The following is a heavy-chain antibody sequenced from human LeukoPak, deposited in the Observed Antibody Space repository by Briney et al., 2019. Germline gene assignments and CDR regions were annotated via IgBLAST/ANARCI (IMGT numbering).Heavy chain of an antibody. J-gene: IGHJ3*02. CDR3: ARDPAGYDAFDI. V-gene: IGHV3-7*04. CDR2: IKQDGSEK. CDR1: GFTFSTYW. Sequence: GESLKISCAASGFTFSTYWMSGVRQAPGKGLEWVANIKQDGSEKYYVDSVKGRFTISRDNAKKSLYLQMNSLRVEDTALYYCARDPAGYDAFDIWGRGTMVTVSS. D-gene: IGHD3-9*01.